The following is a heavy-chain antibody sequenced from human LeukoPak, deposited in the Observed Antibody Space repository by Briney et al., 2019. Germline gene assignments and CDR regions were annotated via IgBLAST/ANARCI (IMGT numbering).Heavy chain of an antibody. CDR3: ARRTPQSSYYYGMDV. D-gene: IGHD1-14*01. V-gene: IGHV4-59*08. CDR2: ISDIGSI. CDR1: GGSISSYY. Sequence: SETLSLTCTVSGGSISSYYWSWIRQPPGKGLEWIAYISDIGSINYNPSLKSRVTISLDTSKNQFSLKLSSVTAADTAVYYCARRTPQSSYYYGMDVWGQGTTVTVSS. J-gene: IGHJ6*02.